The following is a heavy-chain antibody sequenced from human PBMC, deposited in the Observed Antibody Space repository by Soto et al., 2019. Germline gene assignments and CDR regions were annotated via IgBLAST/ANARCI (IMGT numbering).Heavy chain of an antibody. CDR2: ISAYNGNT. J-gene: IGHJ4*02. CDR3: ARFAPGYCSSTSCSDFDY. D-gene: IGHD2-2*01. V-gene: IGHV1-18*01. Sequence: QVQLVQSGAEVKKPGASVKVSCKASGYTFTSYGISWVRQAPGQGLEWMGWISAYNGNTNYAQKLQGRVTMTTDTSPSTAYMELRSLRSDDTAVYYCARFAPGYCSSTSCSDFDYWGQGTLVTVSS. CDR1: GYTFTSYG.